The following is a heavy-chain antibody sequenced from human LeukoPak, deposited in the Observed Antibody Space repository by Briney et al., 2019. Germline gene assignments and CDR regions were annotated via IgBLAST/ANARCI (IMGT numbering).Heavy chain of an antibody. CDR2: ISSSGSTI. D-gene: IGHD3-22*01. CDR3: ARMYYYDSSGYYYVFFDY. V-gene: IGHV3-11*01. Sequence: GGSLRLSCAASGFTFSDYYMSWIRQAPGKGLEWVSYISSSGSTIYYADSVKGRFTISRDNAKNSLYLQMNSLRAEDTAVYYCARMYYYDSSGYYYVFFDYWGQGTLVTVSS. J-gene: IGHJ4*02. CDR1: GFTFSDYY.